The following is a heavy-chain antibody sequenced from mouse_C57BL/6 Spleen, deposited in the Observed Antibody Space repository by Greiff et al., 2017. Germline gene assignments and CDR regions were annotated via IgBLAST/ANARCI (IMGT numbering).Heavy chain of an antibody. Sequence: QVQLQQPGAELVMPGASVKLSCKASGYTFTSYWMHWVKQRPGQGLEWIGEIDPSDSYTNYNQKFKGKSTWTVDKSSSTAYMQLSSLTSEDSAVYYCARSYGSSYYAMDYWGQGTSVTVSS. V-gene: IGHV1-69*01. CDR3: ARSYGSSYYAMDY. CDR1: GYTFTSYW. D-gene: IGHD1-1*01. CDR2: IDPSDSYT. J-gene: IGHJ4*01.